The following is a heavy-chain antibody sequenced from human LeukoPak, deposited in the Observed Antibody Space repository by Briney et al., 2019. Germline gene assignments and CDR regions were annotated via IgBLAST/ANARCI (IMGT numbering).Heavy chain of an antibody. J-gene: IGHJ4*02. CDR3: ARSPYYDILTGSRGTFDY. CDR1: GFSFSTSGVG. D-gene: IGHD3-9*01. CDR2: IYWDEDK. Sequence: ESGPTLVNPTQTLTLTCTFSGFSFSTSGVGVGWIRQPSGKALEWLGVIYWDEDKRYRTSLKSRLTITKDTSKNQVVLTMTNMDPVDTATYYCARSPYYDILTGSRGTFDYWGRGILVTVSS. V-gene: IGHV2-5*02.